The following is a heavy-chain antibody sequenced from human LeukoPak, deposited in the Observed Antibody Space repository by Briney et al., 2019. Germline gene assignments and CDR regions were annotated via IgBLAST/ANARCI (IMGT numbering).Heavy chain of an antibody. CDR2: IWYDGSDK. V-gene: IGHV3-33*06. D-gene: IGHD4-23*01. J-gene: IGHJ4*02. CDR1: GFSFSDHA. CDR3: AKDPNNYGGNSDYFDY. Sequence: GRSLRLSCAASGFSFSDHAMHWVRQAPGKGLEWVAVIWYDGSDKYYVDSVKGRFTFSRDNSNNTLYLQMNSLRGEDTAVYYCAKDPNNYGGNSDYFDYWGQGTLVTVSS.